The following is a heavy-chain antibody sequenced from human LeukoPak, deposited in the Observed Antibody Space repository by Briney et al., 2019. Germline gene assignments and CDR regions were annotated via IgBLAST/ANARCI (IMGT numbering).Heavy chain of an antibody. D-gene: IGHD2/OR15-2a*01. CDR2: IIPILGTA. V-gene: IGHV1-69*13. CDR3: ARGQNKCLGH. J-gene: IGHJ4*02. CDR1: GGTFSSYA. Sequence: GASVKVSCKASGGTFSSYAISWVRQAPGQGLEWMGGIIPILGTANYAQKFQGRVAITADESTSTAYMELSSLRSEDTAVYYCARGQNKCLGHWGQGTLVTVSS.